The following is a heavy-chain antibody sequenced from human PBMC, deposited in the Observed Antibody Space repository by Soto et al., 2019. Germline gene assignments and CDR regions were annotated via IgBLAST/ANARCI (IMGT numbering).Heavy chain of an antibody. V-gene: IGHV3-21*01. CDR1: GFTFSSYS. CDR2: ISSSSSYI. J-gene: IGHJ4*02. Sequence: VGSLTLSCAASGFTFSSYSMNWVRQAPGKGLEWVSSISSSSSYIYYADSVKGRFTISRDNAKNSLYLQMNSLRAEDTAVYYCVKDNGDYSVFDYWGQGTLVTVSS. CDR3: VKDNGDYSVFDY. D-gene: IGHD4-17*01.